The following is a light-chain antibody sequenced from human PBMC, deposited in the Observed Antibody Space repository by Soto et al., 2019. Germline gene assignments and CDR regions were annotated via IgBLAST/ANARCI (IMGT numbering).Light chain of an antibody. Sequence: EIVMTQSPATLSVSPGERATLSCRASQSVSSNLAWYQQKPGHAPRLLIYGASTRATGIPARFRGSGSGTEFTLTISSLQSEDFAVYYCQQYNNWPFTFGQGTRLEIK. V-gene: IGKV3-15*01. CDR3: QQYNNWPFT. CDR1: QSVSSN. J-gene: IGKJ5*01. CDR2: GAS.